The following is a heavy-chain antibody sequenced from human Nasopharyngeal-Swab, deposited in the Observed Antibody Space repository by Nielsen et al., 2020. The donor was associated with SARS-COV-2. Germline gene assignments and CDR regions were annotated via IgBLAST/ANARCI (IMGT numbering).Heavy chain of an antibody. CDR3: ARGYSSGWYPFDY. CDR2: IYYSGST. D-gene: IGHD6-19*01. V-gene: IGHV4-39*07. CDR1: GGSISSSSYY. Sequence: SETLYLTCTVSGGSISSSSYYWGWIRQPPGKGLEWIGSIYYSGSTYYTPSLKSRVTISVDPSKNQFSLKLSSVTAADTAVYYCARGYSSGWYPFDYWGQGTLVTVSS. J-gene: IGHJ4*02.